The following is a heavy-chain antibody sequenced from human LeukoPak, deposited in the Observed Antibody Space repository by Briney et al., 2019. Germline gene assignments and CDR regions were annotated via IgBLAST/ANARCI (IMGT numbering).Heavy chain of an antibody. V-gene: IGHV4-28*05. CDR1: GYSISSNNW. Sequence: PSDTLSLTCAVSGYSISSNNWWGWIRQPPGKGLEWIGYIYYSGSIYYNPSLKSRVTMSVDTSKNQFSLKLSSVTAVDTAVHYCARRGSSGWYYFDQWGQGTLVTVSS. CDR2: IYYSGSI. CDR3: ARRGSSGWYYFDQ. J-gene: IGHJ4*02. D-gene: IGHD6-19*01.